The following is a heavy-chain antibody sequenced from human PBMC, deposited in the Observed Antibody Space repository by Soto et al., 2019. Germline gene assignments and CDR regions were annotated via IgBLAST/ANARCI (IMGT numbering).Heavy chain of an antibody. CDR2: IIPIFGTA. CDR3: ARAGRIVLVPAANAPSPRYYYGMDV. D-gene: IGHD2-2*01. V-gene: IGHV1-69*13. Sequence: ASVKVSCKASGGTFSSYAISWVRQAPGQGLEWIGGIIPIFGTANYAQKFQGRVTITADESTSTAYMELSSLRSEDTAVYYCARAGRIVLVPAANAPSPRYYYGMDVWGQGTTVTVSS. J-gene: IGHJ6*02. CDR1: GGTFSSYA.